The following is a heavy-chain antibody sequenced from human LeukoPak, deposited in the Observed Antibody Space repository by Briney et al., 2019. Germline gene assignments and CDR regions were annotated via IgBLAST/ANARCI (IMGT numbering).Heavy chain of an antibody. Sequence: SQTLSLTCAISGACVSSNSAAWNWIRQSPSRGLEWLGRTYYRSKWYNDYAVSVKSRITINPDTSKNQFSLQLNSVTPEDTAVYYCASSSTSARIYYYGMDVWGQGTTVTVSS. J-gene: IGHJ6*02. CDR2: TYYRSKWYN. CDR1: GACVSSNSAA. CDR3: ASSSTSARIYYYGMDV. D-gene: IGHD2-2*01. V-gene: IGHV6-1*01.